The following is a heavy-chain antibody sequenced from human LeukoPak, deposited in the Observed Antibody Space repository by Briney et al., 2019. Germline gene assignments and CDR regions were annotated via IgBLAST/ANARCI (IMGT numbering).Heavy chain of an antibody. CDR3: ARIEGDYGDYFAFDI. Sequence: PSGTLSLTCTVSGGSISSYYWSWIRQPPGKGLEWIGYIYYSGSTNYNPSLKSRVTISVDTSKNQFSLKLSSVTAADTAVYYCARIEGDYGDYFAFDIWGQGTMVTVSS. CDR2: IYYSGST. D-gene: IGHD4-17*01. CDR1: GGSISSYY. J-gene: IGHJ3*02. V-gene: IGHV4-59*01.